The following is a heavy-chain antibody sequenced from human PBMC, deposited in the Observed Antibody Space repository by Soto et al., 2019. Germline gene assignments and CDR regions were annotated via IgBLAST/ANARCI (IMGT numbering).Heavy chain of an antibody. CDR1: GFTFSSYA. J-gene: IGHJ3*02. D-gene: IGHD2-15*01. CDR3: ARELIPIYCSGGSCYSDAFDI. CDR2: ISYDGSNK. Sequence: GGSLRLSCAASGFTFSSYAMHWVRQAPGKGLEWVAVISYDGSNKYYADSVKGRFTISRDNSKNTLYLQMNSLRAEDTAVYYCARELIPIYCSGGSCYSDAFDIWGQGTMVTVSS. V-gene: IGHV3-30-3*01.